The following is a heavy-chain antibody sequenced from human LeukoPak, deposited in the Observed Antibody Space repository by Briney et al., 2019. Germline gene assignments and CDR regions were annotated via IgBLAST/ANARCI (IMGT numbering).Heavy chain of an antibody. V-gene: IGHV3-7*05. Sequence: GGSLRLSCAASGFTFSSSWMTWVRQAPGKGLERVAHIKEDGTDKYYVDSVTGRFTICRDNTKNSLYLQMSSLRAEDTAVYYCATWSDAWEFDYWGQGSLVSVSS. CDR2: IKEDGTDK. CDR1: GFTFSSSW. D-gene: IGHD1-26*01. CDR3: ATWSDAWEFDY. J-gene: IGHJ4*02.